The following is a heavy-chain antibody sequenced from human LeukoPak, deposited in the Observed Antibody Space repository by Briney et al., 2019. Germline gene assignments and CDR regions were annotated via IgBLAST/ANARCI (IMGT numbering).Heavy chain of an antibody. CDR1: GFDFSSNW. CDR2: IKGDGIST. J-gene: IGHJ4*02. D-gene: IGHD3-3*01. CDR3: AKDHYWSIDY. Sequence: GGSLRLSCAASGFDFSSNWMHWVRHAPGQGLVWVSRIKGDGISTNYADSVKGRFTISRDIAKNTLYLQMNSLRAEDTGVYYCAKDHYWSIDYWGRGTLVTVSS. V-gene: IGHV3-74*01.